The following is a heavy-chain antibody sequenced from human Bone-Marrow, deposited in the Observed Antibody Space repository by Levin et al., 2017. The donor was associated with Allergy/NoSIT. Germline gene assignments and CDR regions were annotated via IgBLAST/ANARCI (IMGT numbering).Heavy chain of an antibody. CDR2: IYHSGST. CDR3: ARLTLYGGSAAAVKDY. CDR1: GGSISSGGYS. J-gene: IGHJ4*02. Sequence: SSETLSLTCAVSGGSISSGGYSWSWIRQPPGKGLEWIGYIYHSGSTYYNPSLKSRVTISVDRSKNQFSLKLSSVTAADTAVYYCARLTLYGGSAAAVKDYWGQGTLVTVSS. D-gene: IGHD4-23*01. V-gene: IGHV4-30-2*01.